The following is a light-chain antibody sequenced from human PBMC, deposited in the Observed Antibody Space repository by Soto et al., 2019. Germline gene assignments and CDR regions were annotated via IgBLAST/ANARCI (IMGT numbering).Light chain of an antibody. CDR1: QSVDIN. Sequence: EIVLTQSPGTLSVCPGDRVTLSFRASQSVDINLAWYQQRAGQAPRLLVYGASTKATDMPGRFSGRGSGTEFTLTINNLQSEDFAVYYCQQRRNWPPLTFGQGTRLEIK. CDR3: QQRRNWPPLT. V-gene: IGKV3-15*01. CDR2: GAS. J-gene: IGKJ5*01.